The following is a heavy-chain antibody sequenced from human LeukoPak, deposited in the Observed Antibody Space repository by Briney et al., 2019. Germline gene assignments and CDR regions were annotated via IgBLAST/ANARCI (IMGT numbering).Heavy chain of an antibody. CDR1: GFTFSSYS. CDR3: ARVLRRYFDY. V-gene: IGHV3-48*04. CDR2: ISSSGSTI. Sequence: GGSLRLSCAASGFTFSSYSMNWVRQAPGKGLEWVSYISSSGSTIYYADSVKGRFTISRDNAKNSLYLQVNSLRAEDTAVYYCARVLRRYFDYWGQGTLVTVSS. J-gene: IGHJ4*02.